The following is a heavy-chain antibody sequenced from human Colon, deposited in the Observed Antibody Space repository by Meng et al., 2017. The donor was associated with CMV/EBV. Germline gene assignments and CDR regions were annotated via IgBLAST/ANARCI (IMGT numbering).Heavy chain of an antibody. CDR2: MFYSGST. Sequence: SETLSLTCTVSGGSISSTNYYWGWIRQPPGKGLEAVGIMFYSGSTSYNPSLKSRVTISRDTSKNQFSLKLSSVTAADTAVYYCARGYRNSPSCYTAIGMDVWGQGTTVTVSS. CDR3: ARGYRNSPSCYTAIGMDV. D-gene: IGHD2-2*02. J-gene: IGHJ6*02. V-gene: IGHV4-39*07. CDR1: GGSISSTNYY.